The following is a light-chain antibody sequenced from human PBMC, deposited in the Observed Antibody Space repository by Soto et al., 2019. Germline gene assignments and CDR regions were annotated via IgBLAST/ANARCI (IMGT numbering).Light chain of an antibody. CDR1: QSVGIK. CDR3: QQYSSSPLT. Sequence: EIVMTQSPATLSVSPGERATLSCGASQSVGIKLAWYQQKPGQAPRLLIYGASSRATGIPDRFSGSGSGTDFTLTISRLEPEDFAVYYCQQYSSSPLTFGGGTKVDIK. V-gene: IGKV3-20*01. CDR2: GAS. J-gene: IGKJ4*01.